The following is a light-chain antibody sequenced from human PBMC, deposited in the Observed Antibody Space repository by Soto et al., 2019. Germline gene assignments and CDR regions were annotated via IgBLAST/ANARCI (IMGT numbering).Light chain of an antibody. J-gene: IGLJ1*01. V-gene: IGLV1-40*01. Sequence: QSVLTQPPSVSGAPGQRVTISCTGSSSNIGAGYDVHWYQQLPGTAPKLLIYGNSNRPSGFPDRFSGSKSGTSASLAITALQAEDEPDYCCQSYDSSLTFYVFGTGTKFTVL. CDR2: GNS. CDR1: SSNIGAGYD. CDR3: QSYDSSLTFYV.